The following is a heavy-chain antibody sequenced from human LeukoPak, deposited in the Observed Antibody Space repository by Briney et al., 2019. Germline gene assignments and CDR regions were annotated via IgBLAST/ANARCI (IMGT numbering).Heavy chain of an antibody. J-gene: IGHJ5*02. CDR3: ARYVHGDCGSGWFDP. Sequence: SVKVSCKTSGGTFNNSAISWVRQAPGQGLEWLGGIMPLFGTAGYAQKFQGRVTITKDESTRTVYLELTSLTSDDTAVYYCARYVHGDCGSGWFDPWGQGTLVSVSS. CDR2: IMPLFGTA. V-gene: IGHV1-69*05. D-gene: IGHD2-21*02. CDR1: GGTFNNSA.